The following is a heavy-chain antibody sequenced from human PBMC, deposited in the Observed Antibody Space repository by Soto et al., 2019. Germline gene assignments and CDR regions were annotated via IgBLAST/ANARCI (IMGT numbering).Heavy chain of an antibody. CDR2: ISGSGGST. Sequence: GGSLRLSCVASGFTFSSYAMSWVRQAPGKGLEWVSAISGSGGSTYYADSVKGRFTISRDNSKNTLYLQMNSLRAEDTAVYYCARQAQDYGDNWFDPWGQGTLVTVSS. V-gene: IGHV3-23*01. CDR3: ARQAQDYGDNWFDP. CDR1: GFTFSSYA. D-gene: IGHD4-17*01. J-gene: IGHJ5*02.